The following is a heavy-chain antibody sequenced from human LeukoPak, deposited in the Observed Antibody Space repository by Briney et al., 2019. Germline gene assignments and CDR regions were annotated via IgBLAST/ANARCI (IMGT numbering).Heavy chain of an antibody. CDR3: ARDGYYDSSLVDY. J-gene: IGHJ4*02. Sequence: ASVRVSCKVSGYTLTELSMHWVRQPPAQGLEWMGWINPNSGGTNYAQKFQGRVTMTRDTSISTAYMELSRLRSDDTAVYYCARDGYYDSSLVDYWGQGTLVTVSS. CDR2: INPNSGGT. CDR1: GYTLTELS. V-gene: IGHV1-2*02. D-gene: IGHD3-22*01.